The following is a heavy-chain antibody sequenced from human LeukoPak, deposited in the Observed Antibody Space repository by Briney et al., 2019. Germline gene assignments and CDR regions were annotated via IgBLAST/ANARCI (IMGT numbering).Heavy chain of an antibody. CDR1: GFSLSRFG. J-gene: IGHJ4*02. D-gene: IGHD6-19*01. CDR2: VRYDGSSQ. V-gene: IGHV3-30*02. CDR3: ARDPWFGSGWYFDY. Sequence: QPGGSLRLSCVASGFSLSRFGMHWVRQAPGKGLEWVSFVRYDGSSQHYADSVKGRFTISRDNPKNTLYLHMSSLKVDDTAVYYCARDPWFGSGWYFDYWGLGTQVTVSS.